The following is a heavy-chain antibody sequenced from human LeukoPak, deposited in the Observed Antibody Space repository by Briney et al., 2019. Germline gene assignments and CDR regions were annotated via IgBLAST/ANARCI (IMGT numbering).Heavy chain of an antibody. J-gene: IGHJ4*02. CDR1: GGSISSYY. V-gene: IGHV4-59*01. Sequence: SETLSLTCTVSGGSISSYYWSWIRQPPGKGLEWIGYIYYSGSTNYNPSLKSRVTISVDTSKNQFSLKLSSVTAADTAVYYCARAGRGGVVSAATEYFDYWGQGTLVTVSS. CDR2: IYYSGST. CDR3: ARAGRGGVVSAATEYFDY. D-gene: IGHD2-2*01.